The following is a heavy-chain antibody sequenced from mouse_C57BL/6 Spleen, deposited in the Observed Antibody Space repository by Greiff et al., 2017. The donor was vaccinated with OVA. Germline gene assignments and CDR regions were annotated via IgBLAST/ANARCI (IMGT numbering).Heavy chain of an antibody. CDR1: GYTFTSYG. V-gene: IGHV1-81*01. Sequence: VQLQQSGAELARPGASVKLSCKASGYTFTSYGISWVKQSTGQGLEWIGEIYPRSGNTYYNEKFKGKATLTADKSSSTAYMELRSLTSEDSAVYFCARDELVGYFDVWGTGTTVTVSS. J-gene: IGHJ1*03. CDR2: IYPRSGNT. D-gene: IGHD3-1*01. CDR3: ARDELVGYFDV.